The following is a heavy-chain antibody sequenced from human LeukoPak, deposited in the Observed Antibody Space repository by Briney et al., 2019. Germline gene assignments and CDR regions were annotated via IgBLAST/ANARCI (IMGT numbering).Heavy chain of an antibody. Sequence: SETLSLTCTVSGGSISSHYWSWIRQPPGKGLEWIGYIYYSGSTNYNPSLKSRVTISVDTSKNQFSLKLSSVTAADTAVYYCARGLANYDLGYWGQGTLVTVSS. CDR1: GGSISSHY. D-gene: IGHD3-3*01. J-gene: IGHJ4*02. CDR3: ARGLANYDLGY. CDR2: IYYSGST. V-gene: IGHV4-59*11.